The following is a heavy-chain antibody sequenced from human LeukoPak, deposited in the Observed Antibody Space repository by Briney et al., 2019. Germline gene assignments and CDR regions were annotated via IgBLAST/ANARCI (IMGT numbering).Heavy chain of an antibody. CDR1: GGSINSYY. CDR3: ARFTHCGGDCYALDY. V-gene: IGHV4-59*01. CDR2: IYYSGST. J-gene: IGHJ4*02. D-gene: IGHD2-21*02. Sequence: SETLSLTCTVSGGSINSYYWTWIPQPPGKGLEWIGYIYYSGSTNYTPSLKSRVTISVDTSKNQFSLKLSSVTAADTAVYYCARFTHCGGDCYALDYWGQGTLVTVSS.